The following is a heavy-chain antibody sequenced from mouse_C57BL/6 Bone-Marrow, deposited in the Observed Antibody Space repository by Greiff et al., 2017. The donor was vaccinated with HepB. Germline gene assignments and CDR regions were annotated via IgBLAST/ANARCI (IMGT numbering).Heavy chain of an antibody. D-gene: IGHD3-3*01. V-gene: IGHV5-4*01. CDR2: ISDGGSYT. Sequence: EVQLQESGGGLVKPGGSLKLSCAASGFTFSSYAMSWVRQTPEKRLEWVATISDGGSYTYYPDNVKGRFTISRDNAKNNLYLQMSHLKSEDTAMYYCARDNPGRYAMDYWGQGTSVTVSS. J-gene: IGHJ4*01. CDR3: ARDNPGRYAMDY. CDR1: GFTFSSYA.